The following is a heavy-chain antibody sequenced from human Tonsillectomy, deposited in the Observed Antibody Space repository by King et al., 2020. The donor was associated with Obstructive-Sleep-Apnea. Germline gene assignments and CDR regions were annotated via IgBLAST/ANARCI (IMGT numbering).Heavy chain of an antibody. D-gene: IGHD6-19*01. V-gene: IGHV4-39*07. CDR1: GGSISSSSYY. CDR2: IYYSWRT. J-gene: IGHJ4*02. CDR3: ARVRRSSGWFVSGYFDY. Sequence: QLQESGPGLVKPSETLSLTCTVSGGSISSSSYYWGWIRQPPGKGLEWIGSIYYSWRTYYNPSLKSRGTISVDPSKNQFSLKLSSVTAADTAVYYCARVRRSSGWFVSGYFDYWGQGTLVTVSS.